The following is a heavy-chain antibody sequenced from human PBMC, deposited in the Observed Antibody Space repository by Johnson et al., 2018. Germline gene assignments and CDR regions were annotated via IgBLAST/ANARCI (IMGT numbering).Heavy chain of an antibody. Sequence: VQLVESGGGVVQPGRSLRLSCAASGFTFSSYDMHWVRQATGKGLEWVSAIGTAGDTYYPGSVKGRFTISRDNAKNSLYLQMNSLRVEDTAVYYCARDQNYDYWSGYYMEYYYMDVWGKGTTVTVSS. CDR3: ARDQNYDYWSGYYMEYYYMDV. CDR2: IGTAGDT. J-gene: IGHJ6*03. CDR1: GFTFSSYD. D-gene: IGHD3-3*01. V-gene: IGHV3-13*01.